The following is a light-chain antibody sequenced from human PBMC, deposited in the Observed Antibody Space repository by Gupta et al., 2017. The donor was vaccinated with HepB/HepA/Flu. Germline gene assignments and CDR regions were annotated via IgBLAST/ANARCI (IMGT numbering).Light chain of an antibody. V-gene: IGLV2-14*01. J-gene: IGLJ2*01. Sequence: QSALTQPASVSGSPGQSITISCTGTSSDVGGYNYVSWYQQHPGKVPKVMIYDVSNRPSGISNRFSGSKSGNTASLTIPGLQAEDEADYYCSSFTSSNTVIFGGGTKLTVL. CDR1: SSDVGGYNY. CDR2: DVS. CDR3: SSFTSSNTVI.